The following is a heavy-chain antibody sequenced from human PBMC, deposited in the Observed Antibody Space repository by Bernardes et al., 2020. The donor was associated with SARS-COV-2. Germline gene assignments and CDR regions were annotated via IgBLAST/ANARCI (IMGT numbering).Heavy chain of an antibody. D-gene: IGHD6-13*01. CDR2: ISVSGRTT. CDR3: AKDSSTRPGYYYYGMDV. CDR1: GLTFSSYA. V-gene: IGHV3-23*01. Sequence: GGSPRLSLSASGLTFSSYAISWVRPPPGKWLESVLSISVSGRTTYYAASVNCPFTISRDNSKNTLYLQMNSLRAEDTAVYYCAKDSSTRPGYYYYGMDVWGQGTTVTVSS. J-gene: IGHJ6*02.